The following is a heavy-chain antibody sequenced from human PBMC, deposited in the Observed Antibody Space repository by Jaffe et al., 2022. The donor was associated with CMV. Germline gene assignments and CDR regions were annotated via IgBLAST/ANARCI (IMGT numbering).Heavy chain of an antibody. D-gene: IGHD4-17*01. V-gene: IGHV3-21*01. CDR1: GFTFSSYS. CDR3: ARDLVWATVVTLLDY. CDR2: ISSSSSYI. J-gene: IGHJ4*02. Sequence: EVQLVESGGGLVKPGGSLRLSCAASGFTFSSYSMNWVRQAPGKGLEWVSSISSSSSYIYYTDSVKGRFTISRDNAKNSLYLQMNSLRAEDTAVYYCARDLVWATVVTLLDYWGQGTLVTVSS.